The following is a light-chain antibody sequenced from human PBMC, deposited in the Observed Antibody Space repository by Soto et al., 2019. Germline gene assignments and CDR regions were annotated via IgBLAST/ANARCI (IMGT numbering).Light chain of an antibody. CDR1: PSVDTF. V-gene: IGKV3-11*01. Sequence: EIVLTQSPATLSLSPGERATLSCRASPSVDTFLAWYQQKPGRTPRLLIYDTSNRATGIPPRFSGTGSGTDFTLTIGRLEPEDFAVYYCQVRTDWPPFMYSFGQGTKLEVK. J-gene: IGKJ2*01. CDR3: QVRTDWPPFMYS. CDR2: DTS.